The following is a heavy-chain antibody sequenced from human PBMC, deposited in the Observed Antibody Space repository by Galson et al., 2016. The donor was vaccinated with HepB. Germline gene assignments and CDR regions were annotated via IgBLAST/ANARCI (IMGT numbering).Heavy chain of an antibody. CDR2: ISYDGSNK. Sequence: SLRLSCAASGFTFSSYAMHWVRQAPGKGLEWVAVISYDGSNKYYADSVKGRFTISRDNSKNTLYLQMNSLRAEDTAVYYCARKELDYYYYGMDVWGQGTTVTVSS. CDR3: ARKELDYYYYGMDV. D-gene: IGHD1-7*01. CDR1: GFTFSSYA. V-gene: IGHV3-30-3*01. J-gene: IGHJ6*02.